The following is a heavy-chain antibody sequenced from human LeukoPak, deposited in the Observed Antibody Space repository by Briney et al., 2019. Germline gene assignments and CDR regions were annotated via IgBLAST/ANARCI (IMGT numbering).Heavy chain of an antibody. CDR3: ARGKSVNDAFDI. V-gene: IGHV3-23*01. J-gene: IGHJ3*02. Sequence: PGGSLRLSCAASGFTFSSYGMSWVRQAPGKGLEWVSAISGSGGSTYYADSVKGRFTISRDNSKNTLYLQMNSLRAEDTAVYYCARGKSVNDAFDIWGQGTMVTVSS. CDR1: GFTFSSYG. CDR2: ISGSGGST.